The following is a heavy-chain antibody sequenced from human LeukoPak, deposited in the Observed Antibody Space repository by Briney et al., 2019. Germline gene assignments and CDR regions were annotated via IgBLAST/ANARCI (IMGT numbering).Heavy chain of an antibody. CDR1: GFTFSSYA. J-gene: IGHJ4*02. CDR3: ARDLTGWGESSGYSDY. V-gene: IGHV3-30*01. D-gene: IGHD3-22*01. CDR2: ISYDGTNK. Sequence: GRSLRLSCAASGFTFSSYAMHWVRQAPGKGLEWVALISYDGTNKFYEDSVKGRFTISRDNSKNTLYLQVNSLRAEDTAVYYCARDLTGWGESSGYSDYWGQGTLVTVSS.